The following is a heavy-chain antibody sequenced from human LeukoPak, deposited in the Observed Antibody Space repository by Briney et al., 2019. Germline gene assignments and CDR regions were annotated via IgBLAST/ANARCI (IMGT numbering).Heavy chain of an antibody. J-gene: IGHJ4*02. V-gene: IGHV3-21*01. CDR1: GFTFNTYT. Sequence: GGSLRLSCAASGFTFNTYTMNWVRQAPGKGLEWVSCISSGTTYIYYADSVQGRFTISRDSAKNSLYLQMNNLRAEDTAVYYCASDLPPDSGWSDASFFGYWGQGALVTVSS. CDR2: ISSGTTYI. CDR3: ASDLPPDSGWSDASFFGY. D-gene: IGHD6-19*01.